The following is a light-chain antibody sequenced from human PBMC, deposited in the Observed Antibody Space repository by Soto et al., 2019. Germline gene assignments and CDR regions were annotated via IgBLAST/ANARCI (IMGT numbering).Light chain of an antibody. CDR3: CSYAGGATYV. Sequence: QSALTQPASVSGSPGQSITISCTGTSSDIGTYNLVSWYQKYPGKAPKFIIYEDNKRPSGVSNRFSGSESGNTASLTISGLQAEDEDAYFCCSYAGGATYVFGTGTKLTVL. J-gene: IGLJ1*01. V-gene: IGLV2-23*01. CDR2: EDN. CDR1: SSDIGTYNL.